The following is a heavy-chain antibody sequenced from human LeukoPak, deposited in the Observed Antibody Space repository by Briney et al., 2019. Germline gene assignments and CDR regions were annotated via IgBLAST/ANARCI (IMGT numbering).Heavy chain of an antibody. J-gene: IGHJ4*02. CDR3: ARGRDGYNYVMGRAFDY. D-gene: IGHD5-24*01. CDR2: IYTSGST. Sequence: SETLSLTCTVSGGSISSYYWSWIRQPAGKGLEWIGRIYTSGSTNYNPSLKSRVTMSVDTSKNQFSLKLSSVTAADTAVYYCARGRDGYNYVMGRAFDYWGQGTLVTVSS. CDR1: GGSISSYY. V-gene: IGHV4-4*07.